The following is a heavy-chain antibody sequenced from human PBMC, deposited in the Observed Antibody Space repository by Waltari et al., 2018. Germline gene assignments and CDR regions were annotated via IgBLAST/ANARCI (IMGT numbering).Heavy chain of an antibody. J-gene: IGHJ4*02. D-gene: IGHD4-17*01. CDR2: IIPMDGVT. Sequence: QVQLVQSGAEVKEPGSSVKVSCKASRGTCSSYGITWLRQAPGQGLEWMGRIIPMDGVTNYAQKFQGRVTISADKSTYTAYMDLSSLTSEDTAVYFCARDLGTTVTEPYFDSWGQGTLVTVSS. CDR1: RGTCSSYG. CDR3: ARDLGTTVTEPYFDS. V-gene: IGHV1-69*09.